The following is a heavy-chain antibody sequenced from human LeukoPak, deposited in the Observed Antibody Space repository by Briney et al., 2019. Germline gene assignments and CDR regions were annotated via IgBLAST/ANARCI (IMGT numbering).Heavy chain of an antibody. CDR3: ARDRDTAMVQYYFDY. V-gene: IGHV1-2*04. Sequence: ASVNVSCKASGYTFTGYYMHWVRQAPGQGLEWMGWINPNSGGTNYAQKFQGWVTMTRDTSISTAYMELSRLRSDDTAVYYCARDRDTAMVQYYFDYWGQGTLVTVSS. J-gene: IGHJ4*02. CDR2: INPNSGGT. CDR1: GYTFTGYY. D-gene: IGHD5-18*01.